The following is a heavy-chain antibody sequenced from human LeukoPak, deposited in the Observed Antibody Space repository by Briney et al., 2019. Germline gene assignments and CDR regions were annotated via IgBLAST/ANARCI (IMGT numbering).Heavy chain of an antibody. CDR1: GFTFSSYG. CDR3: AKEQRGYSGYMVGSCFDP. V-gene: IGHV3-30*02. D-gene: IGHD5-12*01. J-gene: IGHJ5*02. Sequence: GGSLRLSCAASGFTFSSYGMHWVRQAPGKGLEWVAFIRYDGSNKYYADSVKGRFTISRDNSKNTLYLQMNSLRVEDTAVYYCAKEQRGYSGYMVGSCFDPWGQGTLVTVSS. CDR2: IRYDGSNK.